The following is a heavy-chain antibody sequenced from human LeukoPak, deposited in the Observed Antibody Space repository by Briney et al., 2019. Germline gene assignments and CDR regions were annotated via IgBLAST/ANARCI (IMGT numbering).Heavy chain of an antibody. CDR1: GFIFSGYG. V-gene: IGHV3-33*01. CDR2: IWDDGSER. J-gene: IGHJ6*02. Sequence: GGFLRLSCATSGFIFSGYGMHWVRRAPGKGLEWVAVIWDDGSERYYADSVKGRFTISRDDSKNTVYLQMDSLRAEDTAVYYCARACSGGTCYGYAMDVWGQGTTVTVSS. D-gene: IGHD2-15*01. CDR3: ARACSGGTCYGYAMDV.